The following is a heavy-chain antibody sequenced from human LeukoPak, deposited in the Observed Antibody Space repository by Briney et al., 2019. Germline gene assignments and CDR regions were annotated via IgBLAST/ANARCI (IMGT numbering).Heavy chain of an antibody. V-gene: IGHV3-7*01. D-gene: IGHD1-26*01. J-gene: IGHJ4*02. CDR2: IKQDGGEK. Sequence: GGSLRLSCAASGYTFSSYWMGWVRQAPGKGLEWVANIKQDGGEKYYVDSVKGRFTISRDTAKNSLDLQMNSLRAEDTAFYYCSRIRWAGGTWAFDYWGQGTLVTVSS. CDR1: GYTFSSYW. CDR3: SRIRWAGGTWAFDY.